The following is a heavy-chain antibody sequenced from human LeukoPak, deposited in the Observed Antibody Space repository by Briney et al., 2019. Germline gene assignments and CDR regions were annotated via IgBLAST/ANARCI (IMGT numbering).Heavy chain of an antibody. J-gene: IGHJ4*02. D-gene: IGHD3-22*01. V-gene: IGHV3-30-3*01. CDR2: ISYDGSNK. CDR1: GFTFSSYA. Sequence: PGRSLRLSCAASGFTFSSYATHWVRQAPGKGLEWVAVISYDGSNKYYADSVKGRFTISRDNSKNTLYLQMNSLRAEDTAVYYCAKAPYIDDSSGYYYWGQGTLVTVSS. CDR3: AKAPYIDDSSGYYY.